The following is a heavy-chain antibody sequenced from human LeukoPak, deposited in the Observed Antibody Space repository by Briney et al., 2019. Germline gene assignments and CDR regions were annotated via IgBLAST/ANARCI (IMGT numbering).Heavy chain of an antibody. D-gene: IGHD3-3*01. Sequence: GGSLRLSCAASGFTFSSYGMYWVRQAPGKGLEWVAVISYHGSNKYYADSVKGRFTISRDNSKNTLYLQMNSLRGEDTAVYYCAKGRDSWSNKTDYWGQGTLVTVSS. CDR2: ISYHGSNK. V-gene: IGHV3-30*18. CDR3: AKGRDSWSNKTDY. J-gene: IGHJ4*02. CDR1: GFTFSSYG.